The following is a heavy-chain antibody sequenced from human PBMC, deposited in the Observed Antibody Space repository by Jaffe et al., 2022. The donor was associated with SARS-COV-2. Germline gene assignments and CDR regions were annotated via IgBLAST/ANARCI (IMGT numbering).Heavy chain of an antibody. J-gene: IGHJ6*02. D-gene: IGHD3-3*01. Sequence: QVTLKESGPVLVKPTETLTLTCTVSGFSLSNARMGVSWIRQPPGKALEWLAHIFSNDEKSYSTSLKSRLTISKDTSKSQVVLTMTNMDPVDTATYYCARLRITIFGVVMSPHYYYYGMDVWGQGTTVTVSS. CDR2: IFSNDEK. CDR3: ARLRITIFGVVMSPHYYYYGMDV. V-gene: IGHV2-26*01. CDR1: GFSLSNARMG.